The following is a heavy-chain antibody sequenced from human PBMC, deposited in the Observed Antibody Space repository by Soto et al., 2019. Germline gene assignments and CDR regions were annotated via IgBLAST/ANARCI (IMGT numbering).Heavy chain of an antibody. CDR3: AREVELLIDY. CDR1: GGSVSSGSYY. V-gene: IGHV4-61*01. D-gene: IGHD1-26*01. J-gene: IGHJ4*02. CDR2: IYYSGST. Sequence: PSETLSLTCTVSGGSVSSGSYYWSWIRQPPGKGLEWIGYIYYSGSTNYNPSLKSRVTISVDTSKNQFSLKLSSVTAADTAVYYCAREVELLIDYWGQGTLVTV.